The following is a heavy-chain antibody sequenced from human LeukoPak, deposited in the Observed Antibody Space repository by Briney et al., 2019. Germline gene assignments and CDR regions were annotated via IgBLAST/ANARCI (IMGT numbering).Heavy chain of an antibody. CDR2: INPNSGGT. CDR3: ARGLGATVGWFDP. CDR1: GYTFTGYY. J-gene: IGHJ5*02. V-gene: IGHV1-2*02. Sequence: ASVKVSCKASGYTFTGYYMHWVRQAPGQGLEWMGWINPNSGGTNYAQKFRGRVTMTRDTSISTAYMELSRLRSDDTAVYYCARGLGATVGWFDPWGQGTLVTVSS. D-gene: IGHD1-26*01.